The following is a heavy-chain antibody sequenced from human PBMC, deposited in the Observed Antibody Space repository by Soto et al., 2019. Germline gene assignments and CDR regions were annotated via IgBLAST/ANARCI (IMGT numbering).Heavy chain of an antibody. CDR2: IWYDGSNK. D-gene: IGHD6-13*01. V-gene: IGHV3-33*01. CDR3: ARSSSWSAEYFQH. J-gene: IGHJ1*01. CDR1: GFTFSSYG. Sequence: PGGSLRLSCAASGFTFSSYGMHWVRQAPGKGLEWVAVIWYDGSNKYYADSVKGRFTISRDNSKNTLYLQMNSLRAEDTAVYYCARSSSWSAEYFQHWGQGTLVTVSS.